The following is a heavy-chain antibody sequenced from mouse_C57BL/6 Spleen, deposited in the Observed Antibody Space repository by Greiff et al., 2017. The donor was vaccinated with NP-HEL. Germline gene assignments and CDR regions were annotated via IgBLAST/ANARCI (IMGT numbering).Heavy chain of an antibody. CDR2: ISYSGST. CDR3: ARYSGGTSLYWYFDV. Sequence: EVKLMESGPGLAKPSQTLSLTCSVTGYSITSDYWNWIRKFPGNKLEYMGYISYSGSTYYNPSLKSRISITRDTSKNQYYLQLNSVTTEDTATYYCARYSGGTSLYWYFDVWGTGTTVTVSS. D-gene: IGHD3-3*01. CDR1: GYSITSDY. V-gene: IGHV3-8*01. J-gene: IGHJ1*03.